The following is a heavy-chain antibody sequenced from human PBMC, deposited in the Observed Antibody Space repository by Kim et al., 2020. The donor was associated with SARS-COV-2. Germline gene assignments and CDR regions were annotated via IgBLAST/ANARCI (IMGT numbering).Heavy chain of an antibody. Sequence: PSLKRRVTLSGDTAKNPFSLKLSSVTAADTAVYYCARVGSDSSSWNYFDYWGQGTLVTVSS. CDR3: ARVGSDSSSWNYFDY. D-gene: IGHD6-13*01. V-gene: IGHV4-59*01. J-gene: IGHJ4*02.